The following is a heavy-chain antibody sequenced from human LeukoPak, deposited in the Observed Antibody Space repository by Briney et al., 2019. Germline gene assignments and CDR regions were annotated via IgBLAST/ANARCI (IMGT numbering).Heavy chain of an antibody. J-gene: IGHJ3*02. CDR1: RFTFISYP. D-gene: IGHD4-17*01. Sequence: PGGSLSLTFVASRFTFISYPMNWVRQAPGKGLEWVSGIGYTGDSTFYADSVKGRFTISRDSSKNTLFLHMNSLRAEDTALYYCAKSPTVDAASDIWGQGTMVTVSS. V-gene: IGHV3-23*01. CDR3: AKSPTVDAASDI. CDR2: IGYTGDST.